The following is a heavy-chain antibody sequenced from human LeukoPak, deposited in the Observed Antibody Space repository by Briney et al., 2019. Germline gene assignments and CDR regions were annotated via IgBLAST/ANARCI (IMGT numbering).Heavy chain of an antibody. CDR3: AHSGIYYGSGMGQVFDI. D-gene: IGHD3-10*01. CDR1: GFSLSTSGVG. CDR2: VYWDDDK. J-gene: IGHJ3*02. V-gene: IGHV2-5*02. Sequence: SGPTLVNPTQTLTLTCTFSGFSLSTSGVGVGWIRQPPGKALEWLALVYWDDDKRYSPSLKSRLTITKDTSKNQVVLTMTNMDPVDTATYYCAHSGIYYGSGMGQVFDIWGQGTMVTVSS.